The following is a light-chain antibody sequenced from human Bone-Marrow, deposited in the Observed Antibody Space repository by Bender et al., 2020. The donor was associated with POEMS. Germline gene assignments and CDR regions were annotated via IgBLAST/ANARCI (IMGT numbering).Light chain of an antibody. V-gene: IGLV2-11*01. CDR1: SSDVGDYDY. J-gene: IGLJ3*02. CDR2: EGT. Sequence: QSALTQPRSVSGSPGQSVTISCTGTSSDVGDYDYVCWYQQRPGKAPKLIIYEGTKRPSGVSYRFSGSKSGNTASLTISGLQAEDEAAYYCCSYAGSVTWVFGGGTKLTVL. CDR3: CSYAGSVTWV.